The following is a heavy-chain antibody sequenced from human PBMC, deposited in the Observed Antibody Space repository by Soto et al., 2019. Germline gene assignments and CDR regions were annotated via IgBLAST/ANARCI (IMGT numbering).Heavy chain of an antibody. V-gene: IGHV4-34*01. CDR2: MSHSGGT. J-gene: IGHJ3*02. D-gene: IGHD1-1*01. CDR3: ARVERGTATTVVDAFDI. CDR1: GGFVSSGSYY. Sequence: QVQLQQWGAGLLKPSETLSLTCAVYGGFVSSGSYYWSWIRQPPGKGLEWIGEMSHSGGTHFNPSLKSRVTISVDTSKNQFPLKMSSVTAAATALYYCARVERGTATTVVDAFDIWGPGTMVTVSS.